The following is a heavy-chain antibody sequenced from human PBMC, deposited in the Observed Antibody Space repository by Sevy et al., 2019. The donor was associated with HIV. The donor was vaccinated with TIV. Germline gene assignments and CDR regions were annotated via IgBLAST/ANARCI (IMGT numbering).Heavy chain of an antibody. V-gene: IGHV3-23*01. J-gene: IGHJ3*02. D-gene: IGHD3-10*01. Sequence: GGPMRLFCEVAGFSFSDYGMTWVRQAPGKGLEWVSSISATGGSTYYADFVDGRFTVSRENSKNTVYLYMDGLRAEDTAVYYCAKEALTYYSVPGSYLAGAFDIWGQGTMVTVSS. CDR2: ISATGGST. CDR3: AKEALTYYSVPGSYLAGAFDI. CDR1: GFSFSDYG.